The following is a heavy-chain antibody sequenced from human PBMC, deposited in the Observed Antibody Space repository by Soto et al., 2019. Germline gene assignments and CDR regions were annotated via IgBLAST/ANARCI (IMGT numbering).Heavy chain of an antibody. Sequence: EVQLLESGGGLVQPGGSLRLSCAASGFTFSSYAMSWVRQAPGKGLEWVSAISGSGGSTHYADSVKGRFTISRDNSKNTLYLQMNRLRAEDTAVYYCAKDHYYDTSGYPSINWYFDLWGRGTLVTVSS. CDR1: GFTFSSYA. CDR2: ISGSGGST. CDR3: AKDHYYDTSGYPSINWYFDL. V-gene: IGHV3-23*01. J-gene: IGHJ2*01. D-gene: IGHD3-22*01.